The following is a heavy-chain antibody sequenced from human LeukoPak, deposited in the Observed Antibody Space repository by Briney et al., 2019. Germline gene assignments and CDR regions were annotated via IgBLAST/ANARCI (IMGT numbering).Heavy chain of an antibody. CDR2: IYPGDSDT. CDR3: ARLANSGSYFAYYFDY. CDR1: GYSFTSYW. Sequence: GESLKISCKGSGYSFTSYWIGWVRQMPGKGLEWMGIIYPGDSDTRYSPSFQGQVTISADKSISTAYLQWSSLKASDTAMYYCARLANSGSYFAYYFDYWGQGTLVTVSS. V-gene: IGHV5-51*01. J-gene: IGHJ4*02. D-gene: IGHD3-10*01.